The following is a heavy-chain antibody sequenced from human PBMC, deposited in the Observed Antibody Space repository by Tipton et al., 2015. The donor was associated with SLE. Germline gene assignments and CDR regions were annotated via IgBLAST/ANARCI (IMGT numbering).Heavy chain of an antibody. CDR2: IYTSGST. CDR3: ARHIVVVPEAFDI. J-gene: IGHJ3*02. CDR1: GGSISSGSYY. V-gene: IGHV4-61*09. Sequence: TLSLTCTVSGGSISSGSYYWGWIRQPAGKGLAWIGHIYTSGSTNYNPSLKSRVTISVDTSKNQFSLKLSSVTAADTAVYYCARHIVVVPEAFDIWGQGTMVTVSS. D-gene: IGHD2-21*01.